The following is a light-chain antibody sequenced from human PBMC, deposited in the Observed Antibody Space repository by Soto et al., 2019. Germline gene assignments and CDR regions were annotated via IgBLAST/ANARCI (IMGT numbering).Light chain of an antibody. CDR1: QSISSY. V-gene: IGKV1-39*01. CDR3: QQYNNSPEYT. J-gene: IGKJ2*01. CDR2: AAS. Sequence: DIQMTQSPSSLSASVGDRVTITCRASQSISSYLNWYQQKPGKAPKLLIYAASSRATGIPDRFSGSGSGTDFTLTISRLEPEDFAVYFCQQYNNSPEYTFGQGNKLEIK.